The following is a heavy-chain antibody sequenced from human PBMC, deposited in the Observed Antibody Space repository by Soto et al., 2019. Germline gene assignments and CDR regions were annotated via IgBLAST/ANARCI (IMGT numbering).Heavy chain of an antibody. CDR2: IYYSGST. CDR1: GGSISSGGYY. CDR3: ASGSMTTINY. V-gene: IGHV4-31*03. D-gene: IGHD4-17*01. J-gene: IGHJ4*02. Sequence: QVQLQESGPGLVKPSQTLSLTCTVSGGSISSGGYYWSWIRQHPGKGLEWIGYIYYSGSTYYNPSLKSRVTISVDTSKNQCSRKRSSGTAADTAVYYCASGSMTTINYWGQGTLVTVSS.